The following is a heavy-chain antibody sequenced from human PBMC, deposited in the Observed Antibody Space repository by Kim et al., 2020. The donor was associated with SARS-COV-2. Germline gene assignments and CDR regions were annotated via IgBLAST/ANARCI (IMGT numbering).Heavy chain of an antibody. J-gene: IGHJ1*01. CDR1: GFTFNIYA. CDR2: IRGSGEST. CDR3: AEISSGSSGWFEYFQH. D-gene: IGHD6-19*01. Sequence: GGSLRLSCAASGFTFNIYAMSWVRQAPGKGLEWVSGIRGSGESTTYADSVKGRFTISRDNSKNTLYLQMDRLRVDYTALYYCAEISSGSSGWFEYFQHWGQGTLVTVSS. V-gene: IGHV3-23*01.